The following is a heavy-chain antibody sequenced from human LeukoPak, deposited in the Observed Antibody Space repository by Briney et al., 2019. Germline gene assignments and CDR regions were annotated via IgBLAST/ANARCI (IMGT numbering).Heavy chain of an antibody. CDR3: ARHGPDTGEFDY. J-gene: IGHJ4*02. D-gene: IGHD7-27*01. CDR2: IYYSGST. Sequence: PSETLSLTCTVSGGSISSSSYYWGWIRQPPGKGLEWIGSIYYSGSTYYNPSLKSRVTISVDTSKNQFSLKLSSVTAADTAVYYCARHGPDTGEFDYWGQGTLVTVSS. V-gene: IGHV4-39*01. CDR1: GGSISSSSYY.